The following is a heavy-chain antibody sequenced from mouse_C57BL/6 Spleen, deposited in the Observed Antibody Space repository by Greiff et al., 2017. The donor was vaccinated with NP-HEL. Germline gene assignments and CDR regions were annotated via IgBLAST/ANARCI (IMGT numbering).Heavy chain of an antibody. D-gene: IGHD1-1*01. J-gene: IGHJ3*01. CDR3: ARHEDWGAYVVAWFAY. CDR2: FYPGSGSI. V-gene: IGHV1-62-2*01. Sequence: VQLQQSGAELVKPGASVKLSCKASGYTFTEYTIHWVKQRAGQGLEWIGWFYPGSGSIKYNEKFKDKATLTADKSSSTVYMELSRLTSEDSAVYFCARHEDWGAYVVAWFAYWGQGTLVTVSA. CDR1: GYTFTEYT.